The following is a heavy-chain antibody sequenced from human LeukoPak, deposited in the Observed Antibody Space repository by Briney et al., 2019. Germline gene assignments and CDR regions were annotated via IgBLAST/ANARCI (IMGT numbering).Heavy chain of an antibody. CDR1: GYTFTHYG. Sequence: PGRSLRLSCVISGYTFTHYGFHWVRQAPGKALEWVAYISYDGNNKYEDSVKGRFTISRDNSKNTLHLQMNGLRAEDTAVYYCARVRFEVDYYMDVWGKGTTVTVSS. V-gene: IGHV3-30*03. CDR3: ARVRFEVDYYMDV. J-gene: IGHJ6*03. CDR2: ISYDGNN. D-gene: IGHD2-2*01.